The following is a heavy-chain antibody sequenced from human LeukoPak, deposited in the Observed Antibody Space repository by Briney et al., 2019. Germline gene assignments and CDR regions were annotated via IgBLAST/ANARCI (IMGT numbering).Heavy chain of an antibody. Sequence: SETLSLTCTLSGDSTNTYFWSWIRQSPGKGLEWIGYIYYTGTTNYNPSLKSRVTMSVDTSKNQFSLKVNSVTAAVTGVYYCASKSTDHGELRFDYWGQGTLVTVSS. CDR1: GDSTNTYF. CDR3: ASKSTDHGELRFDY. J-gene: IGHJ4*02. D-gene: IGHD4-17*01. CDR2: IYYTGTT. V-gene: IGHV4-59*01.